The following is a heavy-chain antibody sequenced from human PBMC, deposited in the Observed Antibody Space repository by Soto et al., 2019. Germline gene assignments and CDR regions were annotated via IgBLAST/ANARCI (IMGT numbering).Heavy chain of an antibody. V-gene: IGHV3-23*01. CDR3: ARSNSSSWPIFNY. D-gene: IGHD6-13*01. Sequence: EVQLLESGGGLVQPGGSLRLSCAASGFTFSNYAMTWVRQGPGKGLEWVSGITATGGAIYYADSVMGRFTISRDNSKNTLFLQVNSTRADDTAVYHCARSNSSSWPIFNYWGKGTLVTVSS. J-gene: IGHJ4*02. CDR1: GFTFSNYA. CDR2: ITATGGAI.